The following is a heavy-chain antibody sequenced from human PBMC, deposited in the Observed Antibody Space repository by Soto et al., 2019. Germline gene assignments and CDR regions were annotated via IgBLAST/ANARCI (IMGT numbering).Heavy chain of an antibody. Sequence: GGSLRLSCAASGFTFSSYAMNWVRQTQEKGLEWVSSISSTSSYTHYSDSVKGRFTISRDNANNSLFLQMNSLRAEDAATYYCARDLALAGNYWGQGVLVTVSS. D-gene: IGHD6-19*01. CDR3: ARDLALAGNY. CDR2: ISSTSSYT. V-gene: IGHV3-21*01. CDR1: GFTFSSYA. J-gene: IGHJ4*02.